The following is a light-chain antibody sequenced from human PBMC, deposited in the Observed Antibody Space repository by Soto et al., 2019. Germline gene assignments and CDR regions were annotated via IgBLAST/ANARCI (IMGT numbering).Light chain of an antibody. V-gene: IGKV1-17*01. J-gene: IGKJ1*01. CDR3: LQHNNYPWT. CDR1: QSISNY. Sequence: DSQMSQSPCSRSASVRDRVSITCRASQSISNYLNWYQQKPGKAPKLLIYDASSLESGVPSRFSGSGSGTEFTLTISSLQPEDFATYYCLQHNNYPWTFGQGTMVDIK. CDR2: DAS.